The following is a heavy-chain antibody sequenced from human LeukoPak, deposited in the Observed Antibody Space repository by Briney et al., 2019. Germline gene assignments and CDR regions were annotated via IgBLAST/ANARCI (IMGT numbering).Heavy chain of an antibody. V-gene: IGHV3-11*04. D-gene: IGHD2-21*01. Sequence: GGSLRLSCAASGFTFSDYYMSWIRPAPGKGLEWVSYISSSGSTIYYADSVKGRFTISRDNAKNSLYLQMNSLRAEDTAVYYCARVLSLFYFDYWGQGTLVTVSS. CDR1: GFTFSDYY. CDR2: ISSSGSTI. CDR3: ARVLSLFYFDY. J-gene: IGHJ4*02.